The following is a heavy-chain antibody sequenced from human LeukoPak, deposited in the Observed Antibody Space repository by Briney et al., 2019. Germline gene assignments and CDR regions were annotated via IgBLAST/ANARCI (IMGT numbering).Heavy chain of an antibody. CDR1: GGTFSSYA. CDR3: ARGGVTMVRGVIITFGYFDY. D-gene: IGHD3-10*01. J-gene: IGHJ4*02. V-gene: IGHV1-69*13. Sequence: SVKVSCKASGGTFSSYAISWVRQAPGQGLEWMGGIIPFFGTTNYAQKFQGRVTITADESTRTAYMELSSLRSEDTAVYYCARGGVTMVRGVIITFGYFDYWGQGTLVTVSS. CDR2: IIPFFGTT.